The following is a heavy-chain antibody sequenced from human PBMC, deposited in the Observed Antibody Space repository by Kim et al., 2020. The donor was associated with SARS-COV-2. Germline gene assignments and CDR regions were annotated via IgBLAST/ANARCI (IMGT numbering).Heavy chain of an antibody. J-gene: IGHJ3*02. D-gene: IGHD3-22*01. CDR3: TTTTYYYDSSAEPNDAFDI. Sequence: GGSLRLSCATSGFTFSNAWMSWVRQAPGKGLEWVGRIKSKSDGGTTDYAAPVKGRFTISRHDSKNTLYLQMNSLKTEDTAVYYCTTTTYYYDSSAEPNDAFDIWGQGKMVTVSS. V-gene: IGHV3-15*01. CDR2: IKSKSDGGTT. CDR1: GFTFSNAW.